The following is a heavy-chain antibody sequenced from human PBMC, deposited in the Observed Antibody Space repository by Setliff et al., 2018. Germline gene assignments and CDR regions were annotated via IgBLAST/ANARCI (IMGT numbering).Heavy chain of an antibody. Sequence: GASVKVSCKASGYTFTDYYIQWVRQAPGQGLEWMGWINPNTGSTYYRQRFQGRVTMTRDTSISTAYMDVNRLKSDDTAVYYCARDLRAATATGEYYFDFWGQGTLVTSPQ. V-gene: IGHV1-2*02. J-gene: IGHJ4*02. CDR3: ARDLRAATATGEYYFDF. CDR1: GYTFTDYY. D-gene: IGHD6-13*01. CDR2: INPNTGST.